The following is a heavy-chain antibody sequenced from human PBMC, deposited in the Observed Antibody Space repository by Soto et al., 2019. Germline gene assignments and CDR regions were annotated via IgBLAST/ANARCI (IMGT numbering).Heavy chain of an antibody. Sequence: GGSLRLSCAASGFTFSSYGMHWVRQAPGKGLEWVAVISYDGSNKYYADSVKGRFTTSRDNSKNTLYLQMNSLRAEDTAVYYCAKEAKYNWNYPYWGQGTLVTVSS. CDR2: ISYDGSNK. V-gene: IGHV3-30*18. CDR3: AKEAKYNWNYPY. D-gene: IGHD1-7*01. J-gene: IGHJ4*02. CDR1: GFTFSSYG.